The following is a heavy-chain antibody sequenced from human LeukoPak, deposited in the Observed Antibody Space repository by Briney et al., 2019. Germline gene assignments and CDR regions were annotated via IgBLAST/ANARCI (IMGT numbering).Heavy chain of an antibody. J-gene: IGHJ4*02. CDR3: ARHRAYSSSSPFDY. V-gene: IGHV4-59*08. CDR2: IYYTGST. Sequence: PSETLSLTCSVSGGSISSLYWSWIRQPPGKGVEWIGYIYYTGSTNYNPSLKSRVTMFVDMSKNQFSLRLSSVTAADTAVYYCARHRAYSSSSPFDYWGQGTLVTVSS. CDR1: GGSISSLY. D-gene: IGHD6-6*01.